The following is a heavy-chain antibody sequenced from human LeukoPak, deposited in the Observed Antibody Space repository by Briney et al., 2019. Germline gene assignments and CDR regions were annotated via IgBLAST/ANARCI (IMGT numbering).Heavy chain of an antibody. D-gene: IGHD2-8*01. V-gene: IGHV3-48*02. CDR1: GFTFNGYG. CDR3: VRDKWASY. J-gene: IGHJ4*02. CDR2: ISWSGSTI. Sequence: PGGSLRLSCAASGFTFNGYGMNWVRHAPGKGLERVSYISWSGSTIYYADSVKGRFTISRDNAKNSLYLQMNSLRDEDTAVYFCVRDKWASYWGQGTLVTVSS.